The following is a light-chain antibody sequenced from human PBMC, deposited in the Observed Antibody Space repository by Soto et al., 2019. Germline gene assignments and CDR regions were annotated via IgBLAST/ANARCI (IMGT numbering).Light chain of an antibody. CDR2: EVS. V-gene: IGLV2-14*01. CDR3: SSDTRSRYV. J-gene: IGLJ1*01. Sequence: QSVLTQPASVSGSPGQSITISCTGTSSDVGGYNYVSWYQQHPGKAPKLMIYEVSNRPSGVSNRFSGSKSGNTASLTSSGLQAEDESDYYCSSDTRSRYVFGTGTKLTVL. CDR1: SSDVGGYNY.